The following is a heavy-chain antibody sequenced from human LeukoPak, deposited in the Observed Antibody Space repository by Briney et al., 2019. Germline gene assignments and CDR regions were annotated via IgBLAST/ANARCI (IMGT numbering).Heavy chain of an antibody. D-gene: IGHD1-26*01. CDR2: INPSGGST. V-gene: IGHV1-46*01. Sequence: GSVKVSCKASGYAFTSYYMHWVRQAPGQGLEWMGLINPSGGSTSYAQKFQGRVTMTRDRSTSTVYMELSSLRSEDTAVYYCARGKRYSGSYRPLDYWGQGTLVTVSS. J-gene: IGHJ4*02. CDR3: ARGKRYSGSYRPLDY. CDR1: GYAFTSYY.